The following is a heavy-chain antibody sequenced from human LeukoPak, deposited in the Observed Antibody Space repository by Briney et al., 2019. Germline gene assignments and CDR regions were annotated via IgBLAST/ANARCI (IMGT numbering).Heavy chain of an antibody. D-gene: IGHD4/OR15-4a*01. J-gene: IGHJ6*04. Sequence: GGSLRLSCAASGFTFINFAMTWVRQSPGKGLEWVSFIDGSGDRTSYADSVKGRFTISRDNSKNTLSLQMNSLRVEDAAVNYCAKTLVPPAHLDSNFYFYGMDVWGEGTAVTVSS. CDR3: AKTLVPPAHLDSNFYFYGMDV. V-gene: IGHV3-23*01. CDR1: GFTFINFA. CDR2: IDGSGDRT.